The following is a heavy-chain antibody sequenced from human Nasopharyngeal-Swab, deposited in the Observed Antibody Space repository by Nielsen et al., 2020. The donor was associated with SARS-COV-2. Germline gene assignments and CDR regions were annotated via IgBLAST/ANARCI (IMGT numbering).Heavy chain of an antibody. J-gene: IGHJ3*02. Sequence: GESLKISCAASGFTFSRYWMHWVRQVPGKGLVWVSRIFNDETTTRYADSVKGRFTISRDNAKNTLYLQMNSLRAEDTAVYFCATGGRSAFEIWGQGTMVTVSS. D-gene: IGHD3-16*01. CDR3: ATGGRSAFEI. CDR1: GFTFSRYW. V-gene: IGHV3-74*01. CDR2: IFNDETTT.